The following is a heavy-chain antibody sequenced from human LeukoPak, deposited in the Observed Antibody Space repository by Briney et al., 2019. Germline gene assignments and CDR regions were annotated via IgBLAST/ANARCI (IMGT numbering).Heavy chain of an antibody. CDR3: ARDRTLDY. CDR2: INGDGSST. J-gene: IGHJ4*02. Sequence: AGGSLRLSCAASGFTVRSYWMYWVRQAPGKGLVWVSLINGDGSSTTYADSVEGRFTISSDSAKNTLYLQMNSLRAEDTAVYYCARDRTLDYWGQGTLVTVSS. CDR1: GFTVRSYW. V-gene: IGHV3-74*01.